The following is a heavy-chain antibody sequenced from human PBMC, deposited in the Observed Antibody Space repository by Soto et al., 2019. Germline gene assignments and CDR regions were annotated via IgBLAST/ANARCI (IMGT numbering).Heavy chain of an antibody. J-gene: IGHJ6*03. Sequence: QVQLQESGPGLVKPSGTLSLTCAVSSGSISSSNWWSWVRQPPGKGLEWIGEIYLSGSTNYNPSLKSRVTISVDKSKNQFSLKLSSVTAADTAVYYCASGSIRITSRRYYYYMDVWGKGTTVTVSS. CDR3: ASGSIRITSRRYYYYMDV. CDR1: SGSISSSNW. CDR2: IYLSGST. V-gene: IGHV4-4*02. D-gene: IGHD3-10*01.